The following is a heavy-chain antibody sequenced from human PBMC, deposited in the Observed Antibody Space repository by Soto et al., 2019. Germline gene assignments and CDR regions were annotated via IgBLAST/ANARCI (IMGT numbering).Heavy chain of an antibody. Sequence: ASVKVSCKASGYTFTSYGISWVRQAPGQGLEWMGWISAYNGNTNYAQKLQGRVTMTTDTSTSTAYMELRSLRSDDTAVYYCARVTRGRGYCSGGSCYDDYYFDYWGQGTLVTVSS. J-gene: IGHJ4*02. D-gene: IGHD2-15*01. CDR1: GYTFTSYG. CDR3: ARVTRGRGYCSGGSCYDDYYFDY. V-gene: IGHV1-18*01. CDR2: ISAYNGNT.